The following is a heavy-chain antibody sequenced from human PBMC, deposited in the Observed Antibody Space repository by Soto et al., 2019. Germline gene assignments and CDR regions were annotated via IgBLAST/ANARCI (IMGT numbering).Heavy chain of an antibody. CDR3: ARDQDSNPSH. J-gene: IGHJ4*02. V-gene: IGHV3-33*01. Sequence: QVQLVESGGGVVQPGRSLRLSCAASGFTFSSYGMHWVRPAPGKGLEWVAVIWYDGSNKYYADSVKCRFTISRDNSKNTLYLQMNSLRAEDTAVYYCARDQDSNPSHWGQGTLVTVSS. CDR1: GFTFSSYG. D-gene: IGHD4-4*01. CDR2: IWYDGSNK.